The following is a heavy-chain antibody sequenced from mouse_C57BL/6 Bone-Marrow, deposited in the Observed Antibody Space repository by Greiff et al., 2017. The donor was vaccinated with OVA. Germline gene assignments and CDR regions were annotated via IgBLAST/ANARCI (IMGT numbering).Heavy chain of an antibody. CDR1: GYTFTSYW. CDR3: ARKDGSYWYFEG. J-gene: IGHJ1*03. CDR2: IYPGSGST. V-gene: IGHV1-55*01. Sequence: QVQLQQPGAELVKPGASVKMSCKASGYTFTSYWITWVKQRPGQGLEWIGDIYPGSGSTNYNEKFKSKATLTVDTSSSTAYMQLSSLTSEDSAVYYCARKDGSYWYFEGRGTGPTVTAAS. D-gene: IGHD2-3*01.